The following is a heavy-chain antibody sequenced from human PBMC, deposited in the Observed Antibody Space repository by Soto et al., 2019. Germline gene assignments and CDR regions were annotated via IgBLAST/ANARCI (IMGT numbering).Heavy chain of an antibody. CDR3: ERGRYGDY. Sequence: QVHLVQSGAEVKKPGASVKVSCQASGYAFTTYGITWVRQAPGQGLEWMGWISAHNGNTNYAQKLQGRVTVTRDTSTSTAYMELRSLRSDATAVYYCERGRYGDYWGQGALVTVSS. D-gene: IGHD1-1*01. J-gene: IGHJ4*02. CDR2: ISAHNGNT. V-gene: IGHV1-18*01. CDR1: GYAFTTYG.